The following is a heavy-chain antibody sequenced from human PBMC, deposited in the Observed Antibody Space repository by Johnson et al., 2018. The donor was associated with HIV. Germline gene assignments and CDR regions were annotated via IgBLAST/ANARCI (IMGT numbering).Heavy chain of an antibody. CDR3: AKDEAQTLASAGRDAFDF. V-gene: IGHV3-30*02. CDR2: IRYDGSNK. CDR1: GFTFSSYD. D-gene: IGHD6-13*01. J-gene: IGHJ3*01. Sequence: QVQLVESGGGVVQPGGSLRLSCAASGFTFSSYDMNWVRQAPGKGLEGVAFIRYDGSNKYYADSVKGRFTISRDNSKNTLYLQMNSLRPEDTALYYCAKDEAQTLASAGRDAFDFWGQGTAVTV.